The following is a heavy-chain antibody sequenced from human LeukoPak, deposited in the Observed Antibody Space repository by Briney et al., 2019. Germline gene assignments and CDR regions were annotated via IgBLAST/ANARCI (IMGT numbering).Heavy chain of an antibody. CDR1: GGSLRSSNSY. J-gene: IGHJ5*01. V-gene: IGHV4-39*01. Sequence: SETLSLPCTVPGGSLRSSNSYWGWIRQPPGKGLVGIGGVYNSVGTSYNTSLKIRVIIYKDTSKAQVSRRLSSVTVADTTVSYCARHRVVGTTRGRGFDSWGQGTLVIVSS. CDR3: ARHRVVGTTRGRGFDS. D-gene: IGHD1-26*01. CDR2: VYNSVGT.